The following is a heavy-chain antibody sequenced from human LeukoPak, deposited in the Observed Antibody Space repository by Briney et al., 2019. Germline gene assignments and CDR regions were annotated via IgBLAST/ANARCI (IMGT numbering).Heavy chain of an antibody. V-gene: IGHV3-23*01. D-gene: IGHD3-3*01. J-gene: IGHJ6*02. CDR1: GFTFSSYA. CDR3: AKPQYYDFWSGYSMDV. Sequence: GGSLRPSCAASGFTFSSYAMSWVRQAPGKGLEWVSAISGSGGSTYYADSVKGRFTISRDNSKNTLYLQMNSLRAEDTAVYYCAKPQYYDFWSGYSMDVWGQGTTVTVSS. CDR2: ISGSGGST.